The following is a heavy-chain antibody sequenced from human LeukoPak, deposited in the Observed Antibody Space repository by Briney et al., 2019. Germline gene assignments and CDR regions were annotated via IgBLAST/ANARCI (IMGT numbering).Heavy chain of an antibody. CDR2: IIPISGTA. CDR1: GGTFSSHA. J-gene: IGHJ6*03. D-gene: IGHD2-2*01. Sequence: GASVKVSCKASGGTFSSHAIAWVRQAPGQGPEWMGGIIPISGTANYAQKFQGRVTITTDESTSTAYMELSSLTSDDTAVSYCARGLQFQLLKALGYYYMDVWGEGTTVTVSS. V-gene: IGHV1-69*05. CDR3: ARGLQFQLLKALGYYYMDV.